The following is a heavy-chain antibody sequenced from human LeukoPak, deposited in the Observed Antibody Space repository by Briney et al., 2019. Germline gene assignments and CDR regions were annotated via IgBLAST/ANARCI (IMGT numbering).Heavy chain of an antibody. CDR2: ISNDGINT. CDR1: GIIFSTYG. CDR3: AKGRRGSSYVHYFDS. D-gene: IGHD5-18*01. Sequence: GGSLRLSCAASGIIFSTYGMHWVRQAPGKGLEWVGVISNDGINTYYTDSLKGRFTISRDNSSSTLYLHMNSLRREDTAVYYCAKGRRGSSYVHYFDSWGQGALVTVSS. V-gene: IGHV3-30*18. J-gene: IGHJ4*02.